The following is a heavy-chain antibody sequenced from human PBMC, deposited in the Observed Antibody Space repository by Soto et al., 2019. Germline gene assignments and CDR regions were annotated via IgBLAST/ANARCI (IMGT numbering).Heavy chain of an antibody. V-gene: IGHV3-33*01. J-gene: IGHJ3*02. CDR2: IWYDGSNK. CDR1: GFTFSSYG. CDR3: ARDPMTTVTTGDAFDI. D-gene: IGHD4-17*01. Sequence: GGSLRLSCAASGFTFSSYGMHWVRQAPGKGLEWVAVIWYDGSNKYYADSVKGRFTISRDNSKNTLYLQMNSLRAEDTAVYYCARDPMTTVTTGDAFDIWGQGTMVTVSS.